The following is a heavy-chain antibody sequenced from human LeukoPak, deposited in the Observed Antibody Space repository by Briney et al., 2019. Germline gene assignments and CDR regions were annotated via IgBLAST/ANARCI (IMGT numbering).Heavy chain of an antibody. V-gene: IGHV3-73*01. CDR2: IRSKANTYAT. D-gene: IGHD1-26*01. Sequence: PGGSLRLXCATSGFTFSDSDMHWVRQASGKGLDWVGRIRSKANTYATTYAASVKGRFTISRDDSKNTAYLQMNSLKTEDTALYYCYWEGSWGQRTLVTVSS. CDR3: YWEGS. CDR1: GFTFSDSD. J-gene: IGHJ5*02.